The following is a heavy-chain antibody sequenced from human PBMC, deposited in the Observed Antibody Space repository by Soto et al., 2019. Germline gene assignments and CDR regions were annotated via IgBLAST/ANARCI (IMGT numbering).Heavy chain of an antibody. CDR1: EFTFSVYS. V-gene: IGHV3-21*02. J-gene: IGHJ6*02. Sequence: DVQLEESGGGLVKPGGSLRLSCVASEFTFSVYSMNWVRQAPGKGLEWVSSISSGSSYIYYADSVKGRFTISRDNDKSAMFLHMNSLRVDDTAVYYCTRYRVKIRGGYYHYYGMDVWGQGTTVTVSS. CDR2: ISSGSSYI. CDR3: TRYRVKIRGGYYHYYGMDV. D-gene: IGHD3-10*01.